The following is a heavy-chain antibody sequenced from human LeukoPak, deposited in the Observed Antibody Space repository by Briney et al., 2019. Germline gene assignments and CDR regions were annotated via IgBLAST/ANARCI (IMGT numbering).Heavy chain of an antibody. CDR1: GYTFTSYD. J-gene: IGHJ6*03. CDR2: MNPNSGNT. Sequence: ASVKVSCKASGYTFTSYDINWVRQAPGQGLEGMGWMNPNSGNTVYAQKFQGRVTMTRNPSISTAYMELSSLRSEATAVYYCARGMLRGYYYYYIDVWGKGTTVTVSS. CDR3: ARGMLRGYYYYYIDV. D-gene: IGHD3-16*01. V-gene: IGHV1-8*01.